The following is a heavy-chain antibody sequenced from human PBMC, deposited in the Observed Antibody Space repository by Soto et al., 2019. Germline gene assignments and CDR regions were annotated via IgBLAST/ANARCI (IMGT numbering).Heavy chain of an antibody. CDR1: EDTLSSYA. CDR2: IIPFSGTA. CDR3: VREGYYDSSGYYPGWFDP. Sequence: QVQLVQSGAEVKKPGSSVKVSCKASEDTLSSYAISWVRQAPGQGLEWWGGIIPFSGTANYAQKFQGRVTITADKSTSTAYMELSSLRSEDTAVYYCVREGYYDSSGYYPGWFDPWGQGTLVTVSS. J-gene: IGHJ5*02. V-gene: IGHV1-69*06. D-gene: IGHD3-22*01.